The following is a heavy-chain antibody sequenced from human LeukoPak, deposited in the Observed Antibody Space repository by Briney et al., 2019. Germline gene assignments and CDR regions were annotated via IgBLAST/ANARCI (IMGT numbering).Heavy chain of an antibody. V-gene: IGHV4-39*07. CDR2: IHYSGST. Sequence: SETLSLTCTVSGGSISSSSYYWAWIRQPPGKGLEWIGSIHYSGSTYYNPSLQSRVTISIDTSKNQFSLKLRSVTAADTAVDYCARVRCSGGSCPYYYCYYYMYVWGKGTTVTVSS. CDR1: GGSISSSSYY. CDR3: ARVRCSGGSCPYYYCYYYMYV. J-gene: IGHJ6*03. D-gene: IGHD2-15*01.